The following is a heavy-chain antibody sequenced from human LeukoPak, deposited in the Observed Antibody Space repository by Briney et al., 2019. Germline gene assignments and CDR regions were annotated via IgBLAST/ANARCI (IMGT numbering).Heavy chain of an antibody. CDR2: ISSSSSYI. D-gene: IGHD2-21*01. V-gene: IGHV3-21*01. J-gene: IGHJ4*02. CDR1: GFTFSSYS. CDR3: ARDSVVRTEYYFDY. Sequence: GGSLRLSCAASGFTFSSYSMNWVRQAPGKGLEWVSSISSSSSYIYYADSVKGRFTISRDNAKNSLYLQMNSLRAEDTAVYYCARDSVVRTEYYFDYWGQGTLVTVSS.